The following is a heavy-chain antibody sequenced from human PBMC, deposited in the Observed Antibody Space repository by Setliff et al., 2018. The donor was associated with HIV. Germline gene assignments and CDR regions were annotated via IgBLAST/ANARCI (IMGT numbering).Heavy chain of an antibody. J-gene: IGHJ6*04. CDR3: ARARNYDWGMDV. Sequence: GESLKISCKTSGYSFTRYWIGWIRQMPEKGLEWLGVIWPGDSDTRYSPSFQGQVTMSADKSISTAYLQWSSLRAPDTATYYCARARNYDWGMDVWGKGTTVTVSS. CDR2: IWPGDSDT. V-gene: IGHV5-51*01. CDR1: GYSFTRYW. D-gene: IGHD3-16*01.